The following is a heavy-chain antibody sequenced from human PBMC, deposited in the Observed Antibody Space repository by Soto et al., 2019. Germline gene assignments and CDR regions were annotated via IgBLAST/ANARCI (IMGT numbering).Heavy chain of an antibody. Sequence: QVQLVESGGGVVQPGRYLRLSCAASGFTFSSYGMHWVREAAGKGLEWVAVISYDGSNKYYADSVKGRFTITRDNSKNTLYLQINSMRAEATAVYYCSKERRKVVVAAPFDYWGQGTLVTVSS. CDR1: GFTFSSYG. CDR2: ISYDGSNK. V-gene: IGHV3-30*18. D-gene: IGHD2-15*01. J-gene: IGHJ4*02. CDR3: SKERRKVVVAAPFDY.